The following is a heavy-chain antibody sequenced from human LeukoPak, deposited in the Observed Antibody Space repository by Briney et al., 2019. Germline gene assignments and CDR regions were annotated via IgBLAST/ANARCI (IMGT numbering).Heavy chain of an antibody. J-gene: IGHJ4*02. V-gene: IGHV3-23*01. D-gene: IGHD1-26*01. Sequence: GGSLRLSCAASGFTFSNYAMSWVRQAPGKGLEWVSATTRAADKTYYADSVEGRFTISRDNSKNTLYLQMSSLRAGDTAVYYCARTVGALDYWGQGTLVTVSS. CDR3: ARTVGALDY. CDR1: GFTFSNYA. CDR2: TTRAADKT.